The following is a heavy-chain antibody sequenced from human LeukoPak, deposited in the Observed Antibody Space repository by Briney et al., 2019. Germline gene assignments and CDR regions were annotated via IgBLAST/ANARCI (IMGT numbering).Heavy chain of an antibody. V-gene: IGHV4-39*07. J-gene: IGHJ4*02. D-gene: IGHD4-17*01. CDR1: GGSVSSSSFH. Sequence: SETLSLTCTVSGGSVSSSSFHWGWIRQPPGKGLEWIGTIHYSGSTYYNPSLKSRVTISVDTSKNQFSLKLSSVTAADTAVYYCARGYGNFDYWGQGTLVTVSS. CDR3: ARGYGNFDY. CDR2: IHYSGST.